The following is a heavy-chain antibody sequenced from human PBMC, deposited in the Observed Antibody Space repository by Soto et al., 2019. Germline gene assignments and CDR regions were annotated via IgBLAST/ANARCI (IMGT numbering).Heavy chain of an antibody. V-gene: IGHV4-39*01. CDR3: ARLLDGYNSYYFDY. CDR1: GGSISSSSYY. Sequence: SETLSLTCTVSGGSISSSSYYWGWIRQPPGKGLEWIGSIYYSGSTYYKPSLKSRVTISVDTSKNQYSLKLSSVTAADTAVYYCARLLDGYNSYYFDYWGQGTLVTVSS. J-gene: IGHJ4*02. CDR2: IYYSGST. D-gene: IGHD1-1*01.